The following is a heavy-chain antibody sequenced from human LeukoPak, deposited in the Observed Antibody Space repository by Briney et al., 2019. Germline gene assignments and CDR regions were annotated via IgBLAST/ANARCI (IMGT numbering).Heavy chain of an antibody. Sequence: ASVKVSCKASGYTFTGYYMHWVRQAPGQGLEWMGWINPNSGGTNYAQKLQDRVTMTTDTSTSTAYMELRSLRSDDTAVYYCARGITWPPHYYYYMDVWGKGTTVTVSS. CDR1: GYTFTGYY. J-gene: IGHJ6*03. CDR3: ARGITWPPHYYYYMDV. V-gene: IGHV1-2*02. CDR2: INPNSGGT.